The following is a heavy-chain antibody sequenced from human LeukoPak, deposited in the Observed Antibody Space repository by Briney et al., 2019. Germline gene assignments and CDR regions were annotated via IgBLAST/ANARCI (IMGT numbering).Heavy chain of an antibody. V-gene: IGHV3-66*01. CDR2: LYSGGGT. J-gene: IGHJ4*02. CDR1: GFTVSSNS. CDR3: ARKHYYDSSGFFRPMDY. Sequence: PGGSLSLSCAASGFTVSSNSMSWVRQAPGKGLEWVSVLYSGGGTFYADSVKGRFTISRDNSKNTLYLQMNSLRAEDTAVYYCARKHYYDSSGFFRPMDYWGQGTLVTVSS. D-gene: IGHD3-22*01.